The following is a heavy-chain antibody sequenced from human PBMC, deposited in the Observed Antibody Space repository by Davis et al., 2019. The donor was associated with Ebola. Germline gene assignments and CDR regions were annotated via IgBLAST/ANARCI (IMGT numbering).Heavy chain of an antibody. CDR2: ISSSGSYI. Sequence: PGGSLRLSCAASGFTFSSYEMNWVRQAPGKGLEWVSYISSSGSYIYYADSVKGRFTISRDNAKNSLYLQMNSLRAEDTAVYYCARESTYDFWSGYYGGYYYYYMDVWGKGTTVTVSS. CDR3: ARESTYDFWSGYYGGYYYYYMDV. D-gene: IGHD3-3*01. J-gene: IGHJ6*03. V-gene: IGHV3-21*05. CDR1: GFTFSSYE.